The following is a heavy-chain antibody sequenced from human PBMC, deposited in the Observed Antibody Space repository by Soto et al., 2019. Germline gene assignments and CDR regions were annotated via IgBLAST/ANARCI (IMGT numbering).Heavy chain of an antibody. CDR1: GFIFSDYA. J-gene: IGHJ6*02. D-gene: IGHD3-10*01. Sequence: EVQLLESGVGLTHPGGSLRLSCAASGFIFSDYAMSWVRQAPGKGLGWVSVISGSDGTTYYADSVRGRFTMSRDNSSNTIYLQMMSLRAEDTAVYYCAKVIGGSESYWGGSHYYYALDVWGQGTTVTVSS. CDR2: ISGSDGTT. CDR3: AKVIGGSESYWGGSHYYYALDV. V-gene: IGHV3-23*01.